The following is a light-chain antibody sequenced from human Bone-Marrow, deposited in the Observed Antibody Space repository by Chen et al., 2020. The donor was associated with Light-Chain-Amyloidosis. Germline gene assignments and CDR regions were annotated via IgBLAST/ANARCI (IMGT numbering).Light chain of an antibody. CDR3: QSYQGSSQGV. Sequence: NFMLIQPHSVSESPGKTLIITCTRSSGSIATNYVQWYQQRPGSSPTTVIYEDDQRPSGVPDRFSGSIDRSSNSASLTISGLKTEDEADYYCQSYQGSSQGVFGGGTKLTVL. CDR1: SGSIATNY. J-gene: IGLJ3*02. CDR2: EDD. V-gene: IGLV6-57*01.